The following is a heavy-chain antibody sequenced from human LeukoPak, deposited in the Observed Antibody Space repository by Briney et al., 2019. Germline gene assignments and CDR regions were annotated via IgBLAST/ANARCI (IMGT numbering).Heavy chain of an antibody. J-gene: IGHJ4*02. V-gene: IGHV3-30*04. D-gene: IGHD3-22*01. CDR3: ARLNYDSSGYYYVGYFDY. CDR1: GFTFSSYA. CDR2: ISYDGSKK. Sequence: PGGSLRLSCAASGFTFSSYAMHWVRQAPGKGLEWVAVISYDGSKKDYADSVKGRFTISRDNSKNTVYLQMNSLRVEGTAVYYCARLNYDSSGYYYVGYFDYWGQGTLVTVSS.